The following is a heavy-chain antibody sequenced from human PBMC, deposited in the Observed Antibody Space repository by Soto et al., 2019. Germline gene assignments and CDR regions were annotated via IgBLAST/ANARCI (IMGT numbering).Heavy chain of an antibody. Sequence: LSLTCTVSGGSISSGDYYWSWIRQPPGKGLEWIGYIYYSGTTYYTPSLKSRLTMSMDRANDHFSLNLTSVTAADTAVYFCARGHYYYGMDVWGQGITVTVSS. CDR2: IYYSGTT. J-gene: IGHJ6*02. CDR3: ARGHYYYGMDV. CDR1: GGSISSGDYY. V-gene: IGHV4-30-4*01.